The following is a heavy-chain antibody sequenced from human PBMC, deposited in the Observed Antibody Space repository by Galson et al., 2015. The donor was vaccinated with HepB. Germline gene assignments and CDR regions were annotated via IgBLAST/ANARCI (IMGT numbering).Heavy chain of an antibody. CDR3: ARDWVGATKNYYYGMDV. CDR1: GFTFSSYG. J-gene: IGHJ6*02. V-gene: IGHV3-21*01. CDR2: ISSSSSYI. Sequence: SLRLSCAASGFTFSSYGTNWVRQAPGKGLEWVSSISSSSSYIYYADSVKGRFTISRDNAKNSLYLQMNSLRAEDTAVYYCARDWVGATKNYYYGMDVWGQGTTVTVSS. D-gene: IGHD1-26*01.